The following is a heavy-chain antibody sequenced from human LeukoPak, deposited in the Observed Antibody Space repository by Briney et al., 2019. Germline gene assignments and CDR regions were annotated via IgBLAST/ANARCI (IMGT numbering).Heavy chain of an antibody. V-gene: IGHV4-30-2*01. Sequence: PSQTLSLTCTVSGGSISSGGYYWSWIRQPPGKGLEWIGYIYHSGSTYYNPSLKSRVTISVDTSKNQFSLKLSSVTAADTAVYYCARRRYFCSSTSCYGLNYWGQGTLVTVSS. J-gene: IGHJ4*02. CDR3: ARRRYFCSSTSCYGLNY. CDR2: IYHSGST. CDR1: GGSISSGGYY. D-gene: IGHD2-2*01.